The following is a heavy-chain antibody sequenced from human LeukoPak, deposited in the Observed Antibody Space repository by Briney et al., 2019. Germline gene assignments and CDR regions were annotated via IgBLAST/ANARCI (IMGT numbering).Heavy chain of an antibody. D-gene: IGHD2-15*01. CDR2: IDLYTGGA. CDR1: GYTFTDYH. Sequence: ASVKVSCKASGYTFTDYHMHWVRQAPGQGLEWMGCIDLYTGGAHYAQKFQDWLSMTRGTSINTAYMELSSLRSDDAAVYYCARDILGRSNGGSNYFGMEVWGQGTTVTVSS. J-gene: IGHJ6*02. CDR3: ARDILGRSNGGSNYFGMEV. V-gene: IGHV1-2*04.